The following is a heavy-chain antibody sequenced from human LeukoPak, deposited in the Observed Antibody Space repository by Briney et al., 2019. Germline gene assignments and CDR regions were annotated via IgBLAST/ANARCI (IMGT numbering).Heavy chain of an antibody. CDR2: VDPEDGET. CDR3: ATPPPPYYYDSSGYLLR. CDR1: GYTFTDYY. V-gene: IGHV1-69-2*01. J-gene: IGHJ4*02. Sequence: GASVKVSCKASGYTFTDYYMHWVQQAPGKGLEWMGRVDPEDGETIYAEKFQGRVTITADTSTDTAYMELSSLRSEDTAVYYCATPPPPYYYDSSGYLLRWGQGTPVTVSS. D-gene: IGHD3-22*01.